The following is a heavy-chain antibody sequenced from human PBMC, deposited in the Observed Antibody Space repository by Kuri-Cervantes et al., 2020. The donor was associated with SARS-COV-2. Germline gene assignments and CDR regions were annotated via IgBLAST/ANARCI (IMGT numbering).Heavy chain of an antibody. CDR2: IYHSGST. CDR1: GYSISSGYY. V-gene: IGHV4-38-2*02. CDR3: ATTVAALEYFQH. Sequence: SETLSLTCTVSGYSISSGYYWGWIRQPPGKGLEWIGSIYHSGSTYYNPSLKSRVTISVNTSKNQFSLKLSSVTAADTAVYYCATTVAALEYFQHWGQGTLVTVSS. D-gene: IGHD6-19*01. J-gene: IGHJ1*01.